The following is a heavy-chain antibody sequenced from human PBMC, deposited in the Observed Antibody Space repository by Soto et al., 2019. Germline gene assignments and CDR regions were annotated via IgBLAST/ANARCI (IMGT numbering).Heavy chain of an antibody. CDR2: ISGSGDST. CDR3: AKALSGGFTY. D-gene: IGHD2-8*02. J-gene: IGHJ4*02. Sequence: EVRLLESGGGLVQPGGSLRLSCAASGFTFSVYAMSWVRQAPGKGLEWVSGISGSGDSTHYADSVKGRFTVSRDNSKSMLYLQTNSPRAEDTAIYYCAKALSGGFTYWGQGTLVTVSS. CDR1: GFTFSVYA. V-gene: IGHV3-23*01.